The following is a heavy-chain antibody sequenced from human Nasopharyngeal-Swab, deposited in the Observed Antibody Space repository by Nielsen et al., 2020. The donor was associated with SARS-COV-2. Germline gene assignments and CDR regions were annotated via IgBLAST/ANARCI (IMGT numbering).Heavy chain of an antibody. Sequence: GESLKISCAASGFTFSSFGMHWVRHAPGKGLEWVAFIAHDASNEYYGDSVQGRFSISRDSSKNTLYLQMDSLRGEDTAVYYCARDAPAHYGAFYWGRGTLVTVSS. CDR2: IAHDASNE. CDR1: GFTFSSFG. V-gene: IGHV3-30*03. D-gene: IGHD4-17*01. J-gene: IGHJ4*02. CDR3: ARDAPAHYGAFY.